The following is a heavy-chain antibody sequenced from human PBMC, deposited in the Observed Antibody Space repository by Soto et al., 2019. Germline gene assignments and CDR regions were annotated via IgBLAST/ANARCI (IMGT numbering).Heavy chain of an antibody. J-gene: IGHJ6*02. Sequence: QGQLVQSGPEAKKPGASVKVSCKASGYTFSRYGISWVRQAPGQGLEWMGWISGYNGDTKYAQKVQGRVTITIDTSTYIAYMKLKNLTSDDTAIYYCSKNGQPPYYYYGMDVWGQGTTVTVSS. D-gene: IGHD2-8*01. V-gene: IGHV1-18*01. CDR1: GYTFSRYG. CDR2: ISGYNGDT. CDR3: SKNGQPPYYYYGMDV.